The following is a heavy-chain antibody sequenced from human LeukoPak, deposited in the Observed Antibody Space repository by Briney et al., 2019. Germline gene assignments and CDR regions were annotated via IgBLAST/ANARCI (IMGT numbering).Heavy chain of an antibody. CDR3: AKDPRRHSRTGGYFDY. J-gene: IGHJ4*02. Sequence: PGGSLRLSCGDSVFTYSIYWMGWVREAPGKGLEWVANTKEDESEKHYLDSVMGRFTISRDNAKNSVSLQTNSLRAEDTAVYYCAKDPRRHSRTGGYFDYWGQGTLVTVSS. D-gene: IGHD6-13*01. CDR1: VFTYSIYW. V-gene: IGHV3-7*01. CDR2: TKEDESEK.